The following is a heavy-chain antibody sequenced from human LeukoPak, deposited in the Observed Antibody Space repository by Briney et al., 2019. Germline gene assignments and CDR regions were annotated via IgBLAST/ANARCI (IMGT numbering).Heavy chain of an antibody. D-gene: IGHD2-2*01. CDR3: ARPHPQYCSSTSCYPDS. Sequence: GASVKVSCKASGYTFTSYGISWVRQAPGQGLEWMGWISAYNGNTNYAQKLQGRVTMTTDTSTSTAYMELRSLRSDDTAVYYCARPHPQYCSSTSCYPDSWGQGTLVTVSS. V-gene: IGHV1-18*01. CDR1: GYTFTSYG. CDR2: ISAYNGNT. J-gene: IGHJ5*01.